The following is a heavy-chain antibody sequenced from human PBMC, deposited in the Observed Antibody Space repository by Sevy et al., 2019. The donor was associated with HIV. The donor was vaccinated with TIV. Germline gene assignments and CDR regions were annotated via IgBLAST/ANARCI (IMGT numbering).Heavy chain of an antibody. J-gene: IGHJ6*02. V-gene: IGHV3-21*01. Sequence: GGSLRLSCVGSGFTFKDDCMTWVRQAPGKGLEWVSCISSRSTFTYYADSVKGRFTISRDNAQNSMFLQMNSVRPEDTAVYYCARDRDDYASGRHHPYYYYHGMDVWGQGTTVTVSS. D-gene: IGHD3-10*01. CDR1: GFTFKDDC. CDR2: ISSRSTFT. CDR3: ARDRDDYASGRHHPYYYYHGMDV.